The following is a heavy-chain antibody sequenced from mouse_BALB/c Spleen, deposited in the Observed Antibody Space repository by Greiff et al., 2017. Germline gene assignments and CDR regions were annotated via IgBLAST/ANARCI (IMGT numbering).Heavy chain of an antibody. CDR1: GYAFSSYW. V-gene: IGHV1-80*01. D-gene: IGHD1-1*01. Sequence: VQLQQSGAELVRPGSSVKISCKASGYAFSSYWMNWVKQRPGQGLEWIGQIYPGDGDTNYNGKFKGKATLTADKSSSTAYMQLSSLTSEDSAVYFCARRRDYYGSSYFDYWGQGTTLTVSS. J-gene: IGHJ2*01. CDR3: ARRRDYYGSSYFDY. CDR2: IYPGDGDT.